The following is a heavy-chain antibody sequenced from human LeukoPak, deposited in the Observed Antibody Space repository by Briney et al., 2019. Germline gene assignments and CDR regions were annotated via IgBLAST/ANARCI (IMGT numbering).Heavy chain of an antibody. V-gene: IGHV1-69*13. CDR2: IIPIFGTA. D-gene: IGHD6-19*01. J-gene: IGHJ4*02. CDR3: ARVLAVAGIPDY. CDR1: GGTFSSYA. Sequence: SMKVSCKASGGTFSSYAISWVRQAPGQELEWMGGIIPIFGTANYAQKFQGRVTITADESTSTAYMELSSLRSEDTAVYYCARVLAVAGIPDYWGQGTLVTVSS.